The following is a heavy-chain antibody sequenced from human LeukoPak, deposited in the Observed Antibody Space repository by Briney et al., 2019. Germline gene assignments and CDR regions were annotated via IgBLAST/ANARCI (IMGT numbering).Heavy chain of an antibody. Sequence: SETLSLTCTVSGGSISSHYWSWIRQPPGKGLEWIGYIYYSGSTNYNPSLKSRVTISVDTSKNQFSLKLSSVTAADTAVYYCAREEGYCSGGSCYPGGMDVWGQGTTVTVSS. J-gene: IGHJ6*02. CDR2: IYYSGST. V-gene: IGHV4-59*11. D-gene: IGHD2-15*01. CDR1: GGSISSHY. CDR3: AREEGYCSGGSCYPGGMDV.